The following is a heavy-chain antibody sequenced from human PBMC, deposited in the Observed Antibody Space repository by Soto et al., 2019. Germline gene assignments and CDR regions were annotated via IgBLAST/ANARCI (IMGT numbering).Heavy chain of an antibody. Sequence: QLQLQESGPGLVKPSETLSLTCTVSGGSITSSSYYWGWIRQPPGKGLEWIGSIYYSGSTYYNPSLRSRVTISVVPSKNEFSLTLTSLTAAYTALYFCAILPDWGSGHSWGPVMLVIVSS. CDR2: IYYSGST. CDR1: GGSITSSSYY. V-gene: IGHV4-39*01. J-gene: IGHJ4*02. D-gene: IGHD3-10*01. CDR3: AILPDWGSGHS.